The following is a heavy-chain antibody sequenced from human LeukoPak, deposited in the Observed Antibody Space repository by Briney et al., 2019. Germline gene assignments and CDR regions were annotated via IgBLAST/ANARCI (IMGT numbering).Heavy chain of an antibody. D-gene: IGHD2-15*01. CDR1: GFTFSSYA. Sequence: AGGSLRLSCAASGFTFSSYAMGWVRQAPGKGLEWVSAISGSGGSTYYADSVKGRFTISRDNSKNTLYLQMNSLRAEDTAVYYCAKDLSVVAAYFDYWGQGTLVTVSS. J-gene: IGHJ4*02. CDR3: AKDLSVVAAYFDY. V-gene: IGHV3-23*01. CDR2: ISGSGGST.